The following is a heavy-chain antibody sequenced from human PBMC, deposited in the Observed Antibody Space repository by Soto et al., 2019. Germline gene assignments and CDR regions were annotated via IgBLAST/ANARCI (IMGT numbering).Heavy chain of an antibody. Sequence: SSTQSFTSAVYGGPFSGYTWSWNRHPPGKGLEWIGEINHSGSTNYNPSLKSRVTISVDTSKIQFSLKLSSVTAADTAVYYCARGPTTMVRGVNLVWGQGTLVTVSS. D-gene: IGHD3-10*01. CDR2: INHSGST. V-gene: IGHV4-34*01. CDR3: ARGPTTMVRGVNLV. J-gene: IGHJ4*02. CDR1: GGPFSGYT.